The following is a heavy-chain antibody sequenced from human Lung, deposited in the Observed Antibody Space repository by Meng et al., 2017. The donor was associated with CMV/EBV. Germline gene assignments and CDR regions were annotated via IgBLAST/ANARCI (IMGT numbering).Heavy chain of an antibody. CDR3: ARDHNLGFDY. Sequence: SCAAAGFIFSSDAMHWVRQAPGKGLEWVAVISYDGSNKYYADSVEGRFTISRDNSKNTLYLQMNSLRAEDTAVYYCARDHNLGFDYWGQGTLVTVSS. D-gene: IGHD1-1*01. J-gene: IGHJ4*02. CDR1: GFIFSSDA. CDR2: ISYDGSNK. V-gene: IGHV3-30-3*01.